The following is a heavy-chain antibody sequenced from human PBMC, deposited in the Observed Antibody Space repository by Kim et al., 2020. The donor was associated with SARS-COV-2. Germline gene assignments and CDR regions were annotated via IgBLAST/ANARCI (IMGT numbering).Heavy chain of an antibody. CDR3: ARVGSSWYEDYFDY. Sequence: NPSLKSGVTISVDTSKNQFSLRLSSVTAADKAVYYCARVGSSWYEDYFDYWGQGTLVTVSS. D-gene: IGHD6-13*01. J-gene: IGHJ4*02. V-gene: IGHV4-39*07.